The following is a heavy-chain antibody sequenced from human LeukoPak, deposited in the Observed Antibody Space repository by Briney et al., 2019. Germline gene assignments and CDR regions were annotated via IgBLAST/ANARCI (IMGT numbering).Heavy chain of an antibody. D-gene: IGHD6-19*01. J-gene: IGHJ4*02. Sequence: SETLSLTCTVSGGSISGSYWSWIRQPPGKGLEWIAYMYNSGSTNYNPSLKSRVTISVDTSKNQFSLKLSSVTAADTAVYYCARGSGWHDYWGQGTLVTVSS. V-gene: IGHV4-59*12. CDR2: MYNSGST. CDR3: ARGSGWHDY. CDR1: GGSISGSY.